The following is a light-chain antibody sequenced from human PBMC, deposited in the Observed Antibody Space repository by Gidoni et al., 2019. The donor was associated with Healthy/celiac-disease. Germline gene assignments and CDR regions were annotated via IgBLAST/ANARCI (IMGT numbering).Light chain of an antibody. V-gene: IGKV2-28*01. CDR1: QSFLHSNGYNY. J-gene: IGKJ3*01. CDR3: MQALQTPFT. Sequence: DIVMTQSPLSLPVTPGEPASISCRSSQSFLHSNGYNYLDWYLQKPGQSPQILIYLGSNRASGVPDRFSGSGSGTDFTLKISRVEAEDVGVYYCMQALQTPFTFGPGTKVDIK. CDR2: LGS.